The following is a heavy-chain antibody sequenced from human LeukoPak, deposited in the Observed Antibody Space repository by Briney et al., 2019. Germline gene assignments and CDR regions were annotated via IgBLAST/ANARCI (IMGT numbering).Heavy chain of an antibody. CDR2: IIPILGIA. Sequence: SVKVSCKASRGTFSSYAISWVRQAPGQGLEWMGRIIPILGIANYAQKFQGRVTITADKSTSTAYMELSSLRSEDTAVYYCAMIAAAGTGVDYWGQGTLVTVSS. D-gene: IGHD6-13*01. CDR3: AMIAAAGTGVDY. J-gene: IGHJ4*02. V-gene: IGHV1-69*04. CDR1: RGTFSSYA.